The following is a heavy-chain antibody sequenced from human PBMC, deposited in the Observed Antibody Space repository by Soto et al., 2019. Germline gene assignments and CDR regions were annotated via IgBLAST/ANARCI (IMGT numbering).Heavy chain of an antibody. V-gene: IGHV3-33*01. D-gene: IGHD3-22*01. CDR3: ARWTYYDSSGYYYVFDY. Sequence: PGGSLRLSCAASGFTFRNHGMHWVRQAPGKGLEWVAVMWFDGKHQYYADSVKGRFTISRDNSKNTLYLQMNSLRADDTALYYCARWTYYDSSGYYYVFDYWGQGTLVTVSS. J-gene: IGHJ4*02. CDR1: GFTFRNHG. CDR2: MWFDGKHQ.